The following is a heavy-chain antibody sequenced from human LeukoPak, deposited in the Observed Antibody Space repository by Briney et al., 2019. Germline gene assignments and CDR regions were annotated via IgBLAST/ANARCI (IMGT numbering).Heavy chain of an antibody. J-gene: IGHJ3*02. CDR3: AKGLLQLIWFGEPRDAFDI. D-gene: IGHD3-10*01. V-gene: IGHV3-23*01. Sequence: QPGGSLRLSCAASGFTFSSYAMSWVRQAPGKGLEWVSVISGSGGSTYYADSVKGRFTISRDNSKNTLYLQMNSLRAEDTAVYYCAKGLLQLIWFGEPRDAFDIWGQGTMVTVSS. CDR1: GFTFSSYA. CDR2: ISGSGGST.